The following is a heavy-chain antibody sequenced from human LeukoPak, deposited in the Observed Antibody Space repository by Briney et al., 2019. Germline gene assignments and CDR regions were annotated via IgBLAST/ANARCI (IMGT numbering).Heavy chain of an antibody. J-gene: IGHJ4*02. V-gene: IGHV4-31*03. Sequence: SETLSLTCTVSGGSISSGGYYWSWIRQHPGKGLEWIGYFYYSGSPYYNPSLKSRVTISVDTSKNQFSLKLSSVTAADTSVYYCASYRGRQVEYSSSPPFDYWGQGTLVTVSS. CDR1: GGSISSGGYY. D-gene: IGHD6-6*01. CDR3: ASYRGRQVEYSSSPPFDY. CDR2: FYYSGSP.